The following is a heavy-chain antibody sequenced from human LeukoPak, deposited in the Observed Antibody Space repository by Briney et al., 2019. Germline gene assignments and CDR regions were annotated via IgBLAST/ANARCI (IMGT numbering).Heavy chain of an antibody. V-gene: IGHV1-69*05. CDR3: ARGPIESGYLGGWYYYYYMDV. CDR1: GGTFSSYA. D-gene: IGHD3-3*01. CDR2: IIPIFGTA. J-gene: IGHJ6*03. Sequence: SVKVSCKASGGTFSSYAISWVRQAPGPGLEWMGGIIPIFGTANYAQQFQGRVTITTDESTSTAYMELSSLRSEDTAVYYCARGPIESGYLGGWYYYYYMDVWGKGTTVTVSS.